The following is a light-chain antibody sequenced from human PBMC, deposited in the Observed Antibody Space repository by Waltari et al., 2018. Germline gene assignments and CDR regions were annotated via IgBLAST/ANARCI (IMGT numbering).Light chain of an antibody. CDR1: QSVNTY. V-gene: IGKV3-11*01. CDR3: QQRSQWPPVT. CDR2: DAS. Sequence: EIVLTQSPATLSLSPGESATLPCRASQSVNTYLAWYQQKPGQAPRLLIYDASNRATGIPARFSGSGSGKDFTLTISSLEPEDFAIYYCQQRSQWPPVTFGPGTKVNIK. J-gene: IGKJ3*01.